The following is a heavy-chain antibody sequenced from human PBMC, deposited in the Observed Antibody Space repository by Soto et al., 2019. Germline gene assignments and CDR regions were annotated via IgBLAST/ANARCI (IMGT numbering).Heavy chain of an antibody. CDR3: ARGTAAAGTSPYYYYGMDV. J-gene: IGHJ6*02. D-gene: IGHD6-13*01. Sequence: PGGSMRLSCAASGFTFSSYAMHWVRQAPGKGLEWVAVISYDGSNKYYADSVKGRFTISRDNSKNTLYLQMNSLRAEDTAVYYCARGTAAAGTSPYYYYGMDVWGQGTTVTVSS. CDR2: ISYDGSNK. V-gene: IGHV3-30-3*01. CDR1: GFTFSSYA.